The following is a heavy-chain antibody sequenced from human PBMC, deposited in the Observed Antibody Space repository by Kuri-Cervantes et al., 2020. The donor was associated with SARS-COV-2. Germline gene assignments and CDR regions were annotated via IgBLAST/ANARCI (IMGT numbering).Heavy chain of an antibody. V-gene: IGHV3-7*01. CDR1: GGSISSSSYY. J-gene: IGHJ5*01. D-gene: IGHD1-26*01. Sequence: GGSLRLSCTVSGGSISSSSYYWGWIRQAPGKGLEWVANIKQDGSEKYYVDSVKGRFTISRDNAKNSLYLQMNSLRAEDTAVYYCARDRYSGSYVRRWFDYWGQGTLVTVSS. CDR3: ARDRYSGSYVRRWFDY. CDR2: IKQDGSEK.